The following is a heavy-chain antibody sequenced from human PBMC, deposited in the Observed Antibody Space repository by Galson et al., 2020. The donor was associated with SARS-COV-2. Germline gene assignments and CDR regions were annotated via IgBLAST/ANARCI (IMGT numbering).Heavy chain of an antibody. Sequence: GESLKISCAASGFTFSSYWMSWVRQAPGKGLEWVANIKQEGSEKYYVDSVKGRFTISRDNAKNSLYLQMNSLRAEDTAVYYCARVEDYYDSSGLDYWGQGTLVTVSS. CDR2: IKQEGSEK. J-gene: IGHJ4*02. D-gene: IGHD3-22*01. CDR1: GFTFSSYW. V-gene: IGHV3-7*01. CDR3: ARVEDYYDSSGLDY.